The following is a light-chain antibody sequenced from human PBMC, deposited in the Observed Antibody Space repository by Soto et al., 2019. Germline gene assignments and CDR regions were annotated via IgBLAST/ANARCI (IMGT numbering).Light chain of an antibody. CDR1: SSDVGAYNY. CDR2: EVS. CDR3: TSYTGSSTQ. V-gene: IGLV2-14*01. Sequence: QSALTQPASVSGSPGQSITISCTGTSSDVGAYNYVSWYRQYPGKAPKLMIYEVSNRPSGVSDRFSGSKSGNTASLTISGLQAEDEADYYCTSYTGSSTQFGGGTKVTVL. J-gene: IGLJ3*02.